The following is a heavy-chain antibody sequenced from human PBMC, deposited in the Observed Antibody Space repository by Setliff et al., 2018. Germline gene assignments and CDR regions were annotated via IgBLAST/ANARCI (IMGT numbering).Heavy chain of an antibody. Sequence: GESLKISCAASGFTFSSYSMNWVRQAPGKGLEWVSYISSSSSTIYYADSVKGRFTISRDNAKNSLYLQMNSLRAEDTAVYYCARDRGSGSYFLRYFDYWGQGTTVTVS. CDR1: GFTFSSYS. J-gene: IGHJ4*03. D-gene: IGHD1-26*01. CDR2: ISSSSSTI. V-gene: IGHV3-48*01. CDR3: ARDRGSGSYFLRYFDY.